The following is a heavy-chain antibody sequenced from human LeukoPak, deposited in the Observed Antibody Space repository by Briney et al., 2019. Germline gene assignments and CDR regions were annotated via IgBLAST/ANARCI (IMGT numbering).Heavy chain of an antibody. D-gene: IGHD2-2*01. CDR3: ARLVVVPADNFDY. V-gene: IGHV4-39*01. J-gene: IGHJ4*02. CDR2: IYYSGST. CDR1: GGSISSSSYY. Sequence: SETLSLTCTVSGGSISSSSYYWGWIRQPPGKGLEWIGSIYYSGSTYYNPSLKSRVTISVDTSKNQFSLKLSSVTAADTAVYYCARLVVVPADNFDYWGQGTLVTVSS.